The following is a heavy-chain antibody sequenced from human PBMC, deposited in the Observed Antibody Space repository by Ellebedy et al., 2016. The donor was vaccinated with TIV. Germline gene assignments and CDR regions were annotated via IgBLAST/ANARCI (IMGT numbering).Heavy chain of an antibody. CDR2: IIPIFGTA. Sequence: AASVKVSCKASGGTFSSYAISWARQAPGQGLEWMGGIIPIFGTANYAQKFQGRVTITADESTSTAYMELSSLRSEDTAVYYCARYGGVIIPYYYYYGMDVWGQGTTVTVSS. J-gene: IGHJ6*02. D-gene: IGHD3-16*02. CDR1: GGTFSSYA. V-gene: IGHV1-69*13. CDR3: ARYGGVIIPYYYYYGMDV.